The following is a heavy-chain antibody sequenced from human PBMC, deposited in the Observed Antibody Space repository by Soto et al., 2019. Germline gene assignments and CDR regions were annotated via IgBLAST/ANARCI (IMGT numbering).Heavy chain of an antibody. V-gene: IGHV4-30-4*01. CDR2: IYYSGST. CDR1: GGSISSGDYY. Sequence: QVQLQESGPGLVKPSQTLSLTCTVSGGSISSGDYYWSWIRQPPGKGPEWIGYIYYSGSTYYNPSLKSRVTISVDTSKNQFSLKLSSVTAADTAVYYCARAPWEDYNWFDPWGQGTLVTVSS. D-gene: IGHD1-26*01. J-gene: IGHJ5*02. CDR3: ARAPWEDYNWFDP.